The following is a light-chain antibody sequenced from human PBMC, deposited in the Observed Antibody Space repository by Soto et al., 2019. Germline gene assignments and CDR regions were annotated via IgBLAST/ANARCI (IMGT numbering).Light chain of an antibody. CDR1: FCSVSTSYS. CDR2: STN. J-gene: IGLJ3*02. CDR3: VLYMGSGIWV. V-gene: IGLV8-61*01. Sequence: QAVVTQEPSFSVSPGGTVTLTCGLRFCSVSTSYSPSWYQQTPGQAPRTLIYSTNIRSSGVPDRFSGSILGNKAALTITGAQADDESHYYCVLYMGSGIWVFGGGTKLTVL.